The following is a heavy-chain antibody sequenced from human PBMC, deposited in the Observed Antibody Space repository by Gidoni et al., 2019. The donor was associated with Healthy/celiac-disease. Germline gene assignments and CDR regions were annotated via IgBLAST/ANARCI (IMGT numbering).Heavy chain of an antibody. CDR2: ISSSSSYI. J-gene: IGHJ3*02. Sequence: EVQPVESGGGLVKPGGSLRLSCAASGFTFGTYSRNWVRQAPGKGLEWVSSISSSSSYIYYADSVKGRFTISRDNAKNSLYLQMNSLRAEDTAVYYCARDPVPLRELSQGATFDIWGQGTMVTVSS. D-gene: IGHD1-26*01. CDR1: GFTFGTYS. CDR3: ARDPVPLRELSQGATFDI. V-gene: IGHV3-21*01.